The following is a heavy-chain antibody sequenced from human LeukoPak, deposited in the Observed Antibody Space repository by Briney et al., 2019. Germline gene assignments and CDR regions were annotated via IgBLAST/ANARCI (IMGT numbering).Heavy chain of an antibody. Sequence: ASAKVSCKASGYTFTSYGISWVRQAPGQGLEWMGWISAYNGNTNYAQKLQGRVTMTTDTSTSTAYTELRSLRSDDTAVYYCARVVANYYYYYMDVWGKGTTVTVSS. CDR1: GYTFTSYG. J-gene: IGHJ6*03. V-gene: IGHV1-18*01. D-gene: IGHD2-15*01. CDR2: ISAYNGNT. CDR3: ARVVANYYYYYMDV.